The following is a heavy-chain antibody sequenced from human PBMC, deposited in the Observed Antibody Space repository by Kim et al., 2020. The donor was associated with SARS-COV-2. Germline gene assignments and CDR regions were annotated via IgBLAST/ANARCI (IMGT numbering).Heavy chain of an antibody. CDR3: ARDSYGDEGFDYYYGMDV. CDR2: ISSSGSSI. D-gene: IGHD4-17*01. Sequence: GGSLRLSCAASGFTFSSYEMHWVRQAPGKGLVWVSYISSSGSSIYYADSVKGRFTISRDNAKNSLYLQMNSLRAEDTAVYYCARDSYGDEGFDYYYGMDVWGQGTTVTVSS. CDR1: GFTFSSYE. J-gene: IGHJ6*02. V-gene: IGHV3-48*03.